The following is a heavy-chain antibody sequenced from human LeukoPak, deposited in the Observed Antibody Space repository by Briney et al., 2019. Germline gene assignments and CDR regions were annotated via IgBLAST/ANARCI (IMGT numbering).Heavy chain of an antibody. D-gene: IGHD3-22*01. V-gene: IGHV3-21*01. J-gene: IGHJ4*02. CDR1: GFIFSTYS. CDR2: IGSTSAFA. CDR3: ARDKGYYDSSGHDY. Sequence: PGGSLRLSCTASGFIFSTYSMSWVRQAPGKGLEWVSLIGSTSAFAMYADSVKGRFTISRDDAKNSLYLEMSSLRVEDTAVYYCARDKGYYDSSGHDYWGQGTLVTVSS.